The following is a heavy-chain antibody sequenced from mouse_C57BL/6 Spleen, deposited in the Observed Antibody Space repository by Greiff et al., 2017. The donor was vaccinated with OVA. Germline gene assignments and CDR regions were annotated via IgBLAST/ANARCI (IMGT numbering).Heavy chain of an antibody. CDR1: GYTFTDYY. Sequence: VQLQQSGPELVKPGASVKISCKASGYTFTDYYMNWVKQSHGKSLEWIGDINPNNGGTSYNQKFKGKATLTVDKSSSTAYMELRSLTSEDAAVYYCARSTTVVAPYYFDYWGKGTTLTVSS. CDR2: INPNNGGT. J-gene: IGHJ2*01. CDR3: ARSTTVVAPYYFDY. V-gene: IGHV1-26*01. D-gene: IGHD1-1*01.